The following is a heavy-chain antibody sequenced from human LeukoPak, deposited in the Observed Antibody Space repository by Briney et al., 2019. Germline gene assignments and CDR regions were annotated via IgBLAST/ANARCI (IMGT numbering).Heavy chain of an antibody. CDR3: ARDLDTYVILTAYDTFDI. CDR1: GFTFSNYW. J-gene: IGHJ3*02. CDR2: IKTDGSEK. V-gene: IGHV3-7*01. D-gene: IGHD2-21*02. Sequence: PGGSLRLSCEGSGFTFSNYWMTWVRQAPGKGLEWVANIKTDGSEKHYADSVEGRFTISRDNAKNSLYLQMNSLSAEDTAVYYCARDLDTYVILTAYDTFDIWGQGTMVTVSS.